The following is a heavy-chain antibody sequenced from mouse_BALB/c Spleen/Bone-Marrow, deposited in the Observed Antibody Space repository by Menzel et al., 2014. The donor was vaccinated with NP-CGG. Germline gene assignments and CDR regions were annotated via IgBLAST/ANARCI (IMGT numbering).Heavy chain of an antibody. CDR1: GFDFSSYW. D-gene: IGHD1-2*01. CDR2: INPDSSTI. Sequence: EVQLQQSGGGLVQPGGSLKLSCAASGFDFSSYWMSWVRQAPGKGLEWIGEINPDSSTINYTPSLKDKFIISRDNAKNTLYLQMSKVRSEDTALYYRASLHYYGFFAYWGQGTLVTVSA. CDR3: ASLHYYGFFAY. V-gene: IGHV4-1*02. J-gene: IGHJ3*01.